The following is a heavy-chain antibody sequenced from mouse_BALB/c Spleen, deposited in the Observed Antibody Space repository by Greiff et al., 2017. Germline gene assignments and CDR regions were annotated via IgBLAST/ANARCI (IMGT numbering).Heavy chain of an antibody. CDR3: ARDGDYKGAMDY. J-gene: IGHJ4*01. D-gene: IGHD2-13*01. V-gene: IGHV2-9*02. CDR2: IWAGGST. Sequence: VKLQESGPGLVAPSQSLSITCTVSGFSLTSYGVHWVRQPPGKGLEWLGVIWAGGSTNYNSALMSRLSISKDNSKSQVFLKMNSLQTDDTAMYYCARDGDYKGAMDYWGQGTSVTVSS. CDR1: GFSLTSYG.